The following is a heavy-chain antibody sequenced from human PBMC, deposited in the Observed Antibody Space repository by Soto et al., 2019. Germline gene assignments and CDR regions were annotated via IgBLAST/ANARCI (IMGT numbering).Heavy chain of an antibody. V-gene: IGHV1-69*06. Sequence: SVKVSCKASGGTFSSYAISWVRQAPGQGLEWMGGIIPIFGTANYAQRFQGRVTITADKSTSTAYMELSSLRSEDTAVYYCAGMYYYDSSGYYDYWGQGTLVTVSS. CDR3: AGMYYYDSSGYYDY. D-gene: IGHD3-22*01. J-gene: IGHJ4*02. CDR1: GGTFSSYA. CDR2: IIPIFGTA.